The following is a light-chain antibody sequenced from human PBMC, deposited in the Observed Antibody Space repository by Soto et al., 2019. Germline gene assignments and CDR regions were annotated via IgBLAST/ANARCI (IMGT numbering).Light chain of an antibody. CDR2: EVS. CDR3: CSYAGSSLYV. J-gene: IGLJ1*01. CDR1: SRVVGSYNL. Sequence: QSALTQPASVSGSPGQSITISCTGTSRVVGSYNLVSWYQQHPGKAPKLMIYEVSKRPSGVSNRFSGSKSGNTASLTISGLQAEDEADYYCCSYAGSSLYVFGTGTKVTVL. V-gene: IGLV2-23*02.